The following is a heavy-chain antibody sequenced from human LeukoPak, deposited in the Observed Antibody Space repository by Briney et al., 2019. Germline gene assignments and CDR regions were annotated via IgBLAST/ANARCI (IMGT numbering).Heavy chain of an antibody. Sequence: SETLSLTCTVSGYSISSGYYWGCIRPPPGKGLEWIGSIYHSGSTYYTPSLKSRVTISVDTSKNQFSLKLSSVTAADTAVYYCARGPCNGGSCPFDYWGQGTLVTVSS. CDR2: IYHSGST. CDR3: ARGPCNGGSCPFDY. J-gene: IGHJ4*02. CDR1: GYSISSGYY. D-gene: IGHD2-15*01. V-gene: IGHV4-38-2*02.